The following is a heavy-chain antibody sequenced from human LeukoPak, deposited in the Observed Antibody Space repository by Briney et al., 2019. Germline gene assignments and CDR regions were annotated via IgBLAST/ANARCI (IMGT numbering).Heavy chain of an antibody. V-gene: IGHV3-48*01. CDR3: ARGGSSDY. CDR2: ISSSSSTI. Sequence: GGSLRLSCAASGFIFSQYSMNWVRQAPGKGLEWVSYISSSSSTIYYADSVKGRFTISRDNAKNSLYLQMNSLRAEDTAVYYCARGGSSDYWGQGTLVTVSS. CDR1: GFIFSQYS. D-gene: IGHD3-10*01. J-gene: IGHJ4*02.